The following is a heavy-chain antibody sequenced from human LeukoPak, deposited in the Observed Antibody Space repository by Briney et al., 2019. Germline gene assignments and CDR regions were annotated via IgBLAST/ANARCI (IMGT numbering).Heavy chain of an antibody. CDR3: ARGRVAAAGTHDYYYYGMDV. J-gene: IGHJ6*02. Sequence: SETLSLTCAVSGGSFSGYYCSWIRQPPGKGLEWIGEINHSGSTNYNPSLKSRVTISVDTSKNQFSLKLSSVTAADTAVYYCARGRVAAAGTHDYYYYGMDVWGQGTTVTVSS. CDR1: GGSFSGYY. V-gene: IGHV4-34*01. CDR2: INHSGST. D-gene: IGHD6-13*01.